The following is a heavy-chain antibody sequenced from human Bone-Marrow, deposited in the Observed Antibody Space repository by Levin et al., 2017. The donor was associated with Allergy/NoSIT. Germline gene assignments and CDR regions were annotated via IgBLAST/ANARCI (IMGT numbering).Heavy chain of an antibody. V-gene: IGHV3-30*09. Sequence: PGGSLRLSCAASGFSFSIYTMHWVRQAPGKGLEWVSVTSYDETNKYYADSVKGRFAISRDNSKNTLYLHMNSLRGEDTAVYYCARYPTGLAVPGGMNYCDYWGQGTLVTVSS. J-gene: IGHJ4*02. CDR2: TSYDETNK. CDR3: ARYPTGLAVPGGMNYCDY. D-gene: IGHD6-19*01. CDR1: GFSFSIYT.